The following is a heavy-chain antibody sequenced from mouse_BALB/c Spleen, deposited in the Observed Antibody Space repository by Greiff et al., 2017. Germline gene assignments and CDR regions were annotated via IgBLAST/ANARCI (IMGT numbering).Heavy chain of an antibody. CDR1: GFSLTGYG. Sequence: VQLQESGPGLVAPSQSLSITCTVSGFSLTGYGVNWVRQPPGKGLEWLGMIWGDGSTDYNSALKSRLSISKDNSKSQVFLKMNSLQTDDTARYYCARDRGAYDYDGDWFAYWGQGTLVTVSA. V-gene: IGHV2-6-7*01. CDR3: ARDRGAYDYDGDWFAY. J-gene: IGHJ3*01. CDR2: IWGDGST. D-gene: IGHD2-4*01.